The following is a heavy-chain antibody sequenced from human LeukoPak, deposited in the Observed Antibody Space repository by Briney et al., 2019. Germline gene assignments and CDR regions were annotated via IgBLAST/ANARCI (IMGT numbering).Heavy chain of an antibody. Sequence: GGSLRLSCAASGFTFSRYGMSWVRQAPGKGLEWVSAISGSGGSTYYADSVKGRFTISRDNSKNTLYLQMNSLRVEDTAIYYCANSAADPAYYYYYMDVWGKGTTVTVSS. D-gene: IGHD6-25*01. CDR2: ISGSGGST. CDR1: GFTFSRYG. CDR3: ANSAADPAYYYYYMDV. J-gene: IGHJ6*03. V-gene: IGHV3-23*01.